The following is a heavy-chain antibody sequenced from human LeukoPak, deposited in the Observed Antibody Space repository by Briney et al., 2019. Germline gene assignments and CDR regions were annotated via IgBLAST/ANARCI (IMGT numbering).Heavy chain of an antibody. V-gene: IGHV4-59*08. CDR2: IYSNGGT. J-gene: IGHJ4*02. CDR3: ARHVSGIYGSRGDFDY. CDR1: GGSISSFY. D-gene: IGHD3-10*01. Sequence: SETLSLTCSVSGGSISSFYWSWIRQPPGKGLEWIGYIYSNGGTNYSPSLKSRVTMSVDTSKNQFSLNLNSVTAADTAVYYCARHVSGIYGSRGDFDYWGQGTLVTVSS.